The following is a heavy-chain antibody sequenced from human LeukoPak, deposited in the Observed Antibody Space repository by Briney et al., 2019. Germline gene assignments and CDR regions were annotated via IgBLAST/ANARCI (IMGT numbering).Heavy chain of an antibody. CDR1: GDSISSSSHY. CDR3: ARLEGSTSFDY. D-gene: IGHD6-6*01. CDR2: INYSGST. J-gene: IGHJ4*02. V-gene: IGHV4-39*01. Sequence: SETLSLTCTVSGDSISSSSHYRGCTRQPPGKGPEWTGNINYSGSTYYNPPVKSRVTISVDTSKNQFSLKLSSVTAADTAVYYCARLEGSTSFDYWGQGTLVTVSS.